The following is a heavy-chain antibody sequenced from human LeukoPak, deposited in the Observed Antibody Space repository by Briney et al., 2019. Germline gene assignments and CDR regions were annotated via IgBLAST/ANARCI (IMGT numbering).Heavy chain of an antibody. D-gene: IGHD6-13*01. Sequence: SETLSLTCTVSGGSISSYYWSWIRQPPGKGLEWIGYIHYGGSTNYNLSLKSRVTISVDTSKNQFSLKLSSVTAADTAVYYCARTIAAAGPYFGYWGQGTLVTVSS. CDR2: IHYGGST. CDR1: GGSISSYY. J-gene: IGHJ4*02. CDR3: ARTIAAAGPYFGY. V-gene: IGHV4-59*01.